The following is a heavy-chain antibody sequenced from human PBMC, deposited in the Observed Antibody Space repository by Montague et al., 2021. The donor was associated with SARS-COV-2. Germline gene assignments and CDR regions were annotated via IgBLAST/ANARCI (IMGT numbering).Heavy chain of an antibody. CDR1: GGSFTNNIDY. CDR2: HCYTTNT. CDR3: ASLKRYFDSSGSPSAFDF. V-gene: IGHV4-39*02. D-gene: IGHD3-22*01. J-gene: IGHJ3*01. Sequence: SETRSLTCTVYGGSFTNNIDYWACHRQPPGKGLEWVGSHCYTTNTXHNLSIQIRVTISVVTSQNHLTLTPSTVTAAAVAVYYCASLKRYFDSSGSPSAFDFWGQGAKVTVSS.